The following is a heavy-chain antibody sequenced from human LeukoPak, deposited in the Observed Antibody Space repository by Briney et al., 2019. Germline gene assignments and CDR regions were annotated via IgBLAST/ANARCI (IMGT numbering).Heavy chain of an antibody. J-gene: IGHJ4*02. CDR1: GGSISSGDYY. CDR2: IYYSGST. Sequence: SETLSLTCTVSGGSISSGDYYWSWIRQPPGKGLEWIGYIYYSGSTYYNPSLKSRVTISVDTSKNQLSLKLSSVTAADTAVYYCARAGDITMVTPFDYWGQGTLVTVSS. D-gene: IGHD5-18*01. CDR3: ARAGDITMVTPFDY. V-gene: IGHV4-30-4*01.